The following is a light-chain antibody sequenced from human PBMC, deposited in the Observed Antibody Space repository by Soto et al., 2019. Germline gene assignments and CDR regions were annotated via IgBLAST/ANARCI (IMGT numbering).Light chain of an antibody. CDR1: QSVSSK. J-gene: IGKJ4*01. CDR3: QQYDAWPLT. Sequence: EMVMTQSPATLSVSPGERATLSCRASQSVSSKLAWYQQKPGQAPRLLIYDTSTRATGIPARFSGSGSGTEFTLTINSLQSEDFAVYYCQQYDAWPLTFGGGTKV. CDR2: DTS. V-gene: IGKV3-15*01.